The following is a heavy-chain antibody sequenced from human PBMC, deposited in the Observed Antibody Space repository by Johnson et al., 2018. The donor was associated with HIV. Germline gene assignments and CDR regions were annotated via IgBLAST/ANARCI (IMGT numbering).Heavy chain of an antibody. CDR2: INWNGGST. J-gene: IGHJ3*02. CDR3: ARVGYYVDAFDI. V-gene: IGHV3-20*04. D-gene: IGHD3-22*01. CDR1: GFTFDDYG. Sequence: DVQLVESGGGVVRPGGSLRLSCAASGFTFDDYGMSWVRQAPGKGLEWVSGINWNGGSTGYADSVKGRFTISRDNSKNTLYLQMNSLRVEDTAVYYCARVGYYVDAFDIWGQGTMVTVSS.